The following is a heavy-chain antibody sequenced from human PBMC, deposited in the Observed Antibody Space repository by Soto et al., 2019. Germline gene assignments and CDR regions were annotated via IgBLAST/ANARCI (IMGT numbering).Heavy chain of an antibody. V-gene: IGHV1-2*04. Sequence: QVQLVQSGAEVKKPGASVKVSCKASGYTFTGYYMRWVRQAPGQGLEWMGWINPNSGGTNYAQKFQGWVTMTRDTSISTAYMELSRLRSDDTAVYYCARVTAAAGEGPFDYWGQGTLVTVSS. D-gene: IGHD6-13*01. J-gene: IGHJ4*02. CDR2: INPNSGGT. CDR3: ARVTAAAGEGPFDY. CDR1: GYTFTGYY.